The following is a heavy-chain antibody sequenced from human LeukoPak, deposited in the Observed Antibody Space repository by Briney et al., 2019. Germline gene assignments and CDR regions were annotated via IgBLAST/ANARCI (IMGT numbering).Heavy chain of an antibody. J-gene: IGHJ4*02. Sequence: NPGGSLRLSCVVSGMTFDRHGMHWVRQPPGKGLEWLAFIKYDGSRTDYEDSVQGRFTVSRDNSKNTLYLEMNSLRAEDTAIYYCVKDTIFTVDPFDYWGQGTLVTVSS. CDR2: IKYDGSRT. V-gene: IGHV3-30*02. CDR1: GMTFDRHG. D-gene: IGHD3-3*01. CDR3: VKDTIFTVDPFDY.